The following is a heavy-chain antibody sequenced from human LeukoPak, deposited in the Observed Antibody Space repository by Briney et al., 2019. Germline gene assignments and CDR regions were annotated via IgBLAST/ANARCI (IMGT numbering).Heavy chain of an antibody. Sequence: ASVKVSCKASGYTFTGYYMHWVRQAPGQGFEWMGRINPNSGGTNYAQKFQGRVTMTRDTSISTAYMELSRLRSDDTAVYYCARGGYCDYVWGSYRYFDYWGQGTLVTVSS. CDR2: INPNSGGT. J-gene: IGHJ4*02. V-gene: IGHV1-2*06. CDR3: ARGGYCDYVWGSYRYFDY. D-gene: IGHD3-16*02. CDR1: GYTFTGYY.